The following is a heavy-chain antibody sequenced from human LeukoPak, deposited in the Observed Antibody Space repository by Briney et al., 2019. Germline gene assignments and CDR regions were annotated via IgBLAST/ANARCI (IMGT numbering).Heavy chain of an antibody. J-gene: IGHJ6*03. D-gene: IGHD6-19*01. CDR1: GGSISSYY. CDR2: IYYSGSI. V-gene: IGHV4-59*01. CDR3: ARRRNSSGWTYDYYYYMDV. Sequence: SETLCLTSTVSGGSISSYYWSSIRRPPGKGLEWIGYIYYSGSINYNPSLKSRVDISVDTSKNQFSLKLSSVNAADTAVYYCARRRNSSGWTYDYYYYMDVWGKGTTVTVSS.